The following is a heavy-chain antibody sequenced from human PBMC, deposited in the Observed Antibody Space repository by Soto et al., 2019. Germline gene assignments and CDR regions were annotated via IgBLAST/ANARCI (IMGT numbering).Heavy chain of an antibody. Sequence: QVQLAESGGGVVQPGRSLRLSCIGSGFRFSEYGMHWVRQAPGKGLEWVAMMSFDGTYKYSADSVKGRFIISRDNSKNTLYLQMNSLRAEDTAVYYCAKDRRDGEYNSVYDFWGQGTLVTVSS. CDR1: GFRFSEYG. CDR2: MSFDGTYK. D-gene: IGHD4-17*01. V-gene: IGHV3-30*18. CDR3: AKDRRDGEYNSVYDF. J-gene: IGHJ4*02.